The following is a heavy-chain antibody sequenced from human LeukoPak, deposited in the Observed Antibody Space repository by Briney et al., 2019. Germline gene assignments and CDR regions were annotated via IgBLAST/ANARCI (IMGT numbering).Heavy chain of an antibody. CDR2: IYYSWST. J-gene: IGHJ4*02. Sequence: SETLSLTCTVSGGSISSSSYYWGWIRQPPGKGLEWIGSIYYSWSTYYNPSLKSRVTISVDTSKNQFSLKLSSVTAADTAVYYCARHIVGAMAFDYWGQGTLVTVSS. D-gene: IGHD1-26*01. V-gene: IGHV4-39*01. CDR3: ARHIVGAMAFDY. CDR1: GGSISSSSYY.